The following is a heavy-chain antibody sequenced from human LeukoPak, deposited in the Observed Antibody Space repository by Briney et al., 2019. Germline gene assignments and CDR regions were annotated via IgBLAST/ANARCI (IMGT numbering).Heavy chain of an antibody. V-gene: IGHV4-34*01. J-gene: IGHJ4*02. CDR1: GGSFSGYD. D-gene: IGHD6-19*01. CDR2: INHSGST. Sequence: SETLSLTCAVYGGSFSGYDWSWIRQPPGKGLEWIGEINHSGSTNYNPSLKSRVTISVDTSKNQFSLKLSSVTAADTAVYYCARAYSSGWTLDYWGQGTLVTVSS. CDR3: ARAYSSGWTLDY.